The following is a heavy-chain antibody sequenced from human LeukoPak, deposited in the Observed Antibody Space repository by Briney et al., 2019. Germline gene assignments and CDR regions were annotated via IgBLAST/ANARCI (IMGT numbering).Heavy chain of an antibody. CDR1: GGSFSGYY. CDR3: ARHKRRWLQLCWFDP. D-gene: IGHD5-24*01. V-gene: IGHV4-34*01. Sequence: SETLFLTCAVYGGSFSGYYWSWIRQPPGKGLEWIGEINHSGSTNYNPSLKSRVTISVDTSKNQFSLKLSSVTAADTAVYYCARHKRRWLQLCWFDPWGQGTLVTVSS. CDR2: INHSGST. J-gene: IGHJ5*02.